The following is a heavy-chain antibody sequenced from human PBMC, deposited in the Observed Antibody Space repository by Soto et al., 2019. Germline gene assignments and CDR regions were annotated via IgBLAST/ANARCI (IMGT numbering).Heavy chain of an antibody. CDR1: GGTFSSYT. V-gene: IGHV1-69*02. CDR3: ARFVDILATTGDNGNWFDP. D-gene: IGHD5-12*01. J-gene: IGHJ5*02. CDR2: IFPILGIA. Sequence: QVQLVQSGAEVKKPGSSVKVSCKASGGTFSSYTISWVRQDPGQGLEWMGRIFPILGIANYAQKFQGRVTNTADKSTSTAYMEQSSLRSEDTAVDYCARFVDILATTGDNGNWFDPWGQGTLVTVSS.